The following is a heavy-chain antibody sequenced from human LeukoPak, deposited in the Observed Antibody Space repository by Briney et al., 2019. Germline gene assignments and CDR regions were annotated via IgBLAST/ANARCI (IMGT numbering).Heavy chain of an antibody. V-gene: IGHV3-48*04. Sequence: PGGSLRLSCAASGFTFSTYSMNWVRQAPGKGLEWVSYISTSSGTMYYADYVKGRFTISRDNAQNSLYLQMNSLTAEDTAVYYCAREGSAADDFDYWGQGTLVTVSS. J-gene: IGHJ4*02. CDR2: ISTSSGTM. D-gene: IGHD2-2*01. CDR1: GFTFSTYS. CDR3: AREGSAADDFDY.